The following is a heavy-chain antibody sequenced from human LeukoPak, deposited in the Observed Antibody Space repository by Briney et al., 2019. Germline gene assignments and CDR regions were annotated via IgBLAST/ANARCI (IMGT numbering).Heavy chain of an antibody. D-gene: IGHD6-13*01. V-gene: IGHV3-66*01. CDR2: IYAGGNT. CDR1: GFTLNTNY. J-gene: IGHJ4*02. CDR3: AREVYSSTWFDL. Sequence: GGSLRLSCAASGFTLNTNYMNWVRQVPGKGLEWVSVIYAGGNTYYADSVKERFTISRDNSRNTLYLQMNSLRGDDTAVYYCAREVYSSTWFDLWGQGTLVIVSS.